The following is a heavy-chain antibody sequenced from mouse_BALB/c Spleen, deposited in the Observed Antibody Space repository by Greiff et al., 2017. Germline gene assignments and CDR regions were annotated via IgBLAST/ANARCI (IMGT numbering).Heavy chain of an antibody. CDR3: TYGNYGY. V-gene: IGHV3-6*02. CDR1: GYSITSGYY. D-gene: IGHD2-1*01. Sequence: VQLKESGPGLVKPSQSLSLTCSVTGYSITSGYYWNWIRQFPGNKLEWMGYISYDGSNNYNPSLKNRISITRDTSKNQFFLKLNSVTTEDTATYYCTYGNYGYWGQGTTLTVSS. CDR2: ISYDGSN. J-gene: IGHJ2*01.